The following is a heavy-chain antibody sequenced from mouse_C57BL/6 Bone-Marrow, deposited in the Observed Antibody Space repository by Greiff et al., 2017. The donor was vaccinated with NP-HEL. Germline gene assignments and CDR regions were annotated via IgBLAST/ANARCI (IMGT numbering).Heavy chain of an antibody. CDR3: ARGGVCYWHFDV. V-gene: IGHV1-18*01. Sequence: VQLQQSGPELVKPGASVKIPCKASGYTFTDYNMDWVKQSHGKSLEWIGDINPNNGGTIYNQKFKGKATLTVDKSSSTAYMELRSLTSEDTAVYYCARGGVCYWHFDVWGTGTTVTVSS. J-gene: IGHJ1*03. CDR2: INPNNGGT. CDR1: GYTFTDYN.